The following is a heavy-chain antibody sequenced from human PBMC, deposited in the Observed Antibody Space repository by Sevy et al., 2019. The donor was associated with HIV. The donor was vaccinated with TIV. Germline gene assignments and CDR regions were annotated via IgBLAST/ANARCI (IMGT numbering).Heavy chain of an antibody. CDR1: GGTFSSYA. Sequence: ASVKVSCKASGGTFSSYAISWVRQAPGQGLEWMGGIIPIFGTANYAQKFQGRVTITADESTSTAYMELSSLRSEDTAVYYCARDRVPYYYDSSGYGYWGQGTLVTVSS. CDR3: ARDRVPYYYDSSGYGY. CDR2: IIPIFGTA. J-gene: IGHJ4*02. V-gene: IGHV1-69*13. D-gene: IGHD3-22*01.